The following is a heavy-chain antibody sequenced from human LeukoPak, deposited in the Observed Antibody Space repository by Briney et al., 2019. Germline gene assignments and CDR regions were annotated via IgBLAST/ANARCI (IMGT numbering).Heavy chain of an antibody. D-gene: IGHD1-1*01. J-gene: IGHJ4*02. V-gene: IGHV3-21*01. CDR2: ISSSSYI. CDR1: GFTFSSYS. Sequence: PGGSLRLSCAASGFTFSSYSMNWVRQAPGKGLEWVSSISSSSYIYYADSVKGRFTISRDNAKNSLYLQMNSLRAEDTAVYYCARGFLNWNYFDYWGQGTLVTVSS. CDR3: ARGFLNWNYFDY.